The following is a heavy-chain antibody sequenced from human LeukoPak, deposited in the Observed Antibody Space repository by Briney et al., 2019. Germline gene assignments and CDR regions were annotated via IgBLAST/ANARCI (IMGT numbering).Heavy chain of an antibody. J-gene: IGHJ6*02. Sequence: SETLSLTCTGSGGSVSSYYWSWIRQPPGKGLEWIGYIYYSGSTNYNPSLKSRVTISVDTSKNQFSLKLSSVTAADTAVYYCARDGGLEWLLGYYYYGMDVWGQGTTVTVSS. CDR2: IYYSGST. CDR1: GGSVSSYY. V-gene: IGHV4-59*02. CDR3: ARDGGLEWLLGYYYYGMDV. D-gene: IGHD3-3*01.